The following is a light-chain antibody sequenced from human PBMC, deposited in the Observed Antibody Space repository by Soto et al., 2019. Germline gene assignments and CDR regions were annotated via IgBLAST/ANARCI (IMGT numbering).Light chain of an antibody. CDR3: SSYAGTNIHYV. CDR1: SSDVGGYNY. CDR2: DVS. V-gene: IGLV2-8*01. J-gene: IGLJ1*01. Sequence: QSALTQPPSASGSPGQSVTISCTGTSSDVGGYNYVSWYQQHPGKAPKLMIYDVSKRPSGVPDRFSGSKSGNTASLTVSGLQAEDEDNYYCSSYAGTNIHYVFGTGTKLTVL.